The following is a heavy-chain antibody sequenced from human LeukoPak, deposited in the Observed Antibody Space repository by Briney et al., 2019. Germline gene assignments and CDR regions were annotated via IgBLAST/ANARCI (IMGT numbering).Heavy chain of an antibody. D-gene: IGHD3-10*01. CDR3: ARGHYGSGSFFLFAY. Sequence: PSETLSLTCTVSGGSISSYYWSWIRQPPGKGLEWIGYIYYSGSTNYNPSLKSRVTISVDTSKNQFSLKLSSVTAADTAVYYCARGHYGSGSFFLFAYWGQGTLVTVSS. CDR2: IYYSGST. V-gene: IGHV4-59*01. CDR1: GGSISSYY. J-gene: IGHJ4*02.